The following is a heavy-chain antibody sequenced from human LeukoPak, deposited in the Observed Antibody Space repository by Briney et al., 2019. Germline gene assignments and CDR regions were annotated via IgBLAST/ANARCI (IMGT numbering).Heavy chain of an antibody. J-gene: IGHJ4*02. CDR2: INPNSGGT. D-gene: IGHD6-13*01. Sequence: ASVKVSCKVSGYTLTELSMHWVRQAPGQGLEWMGWINPNSGGTNYAQKFQGRVTMTRDTSISTAYMELSRLRSDDTAVYYCAREAAAGRDPPDYWGQGTLVTVSS. V-gene: IGHV1-2*02. CDR1: GYTLTELS. CDR3: AREAAAGRDPPDY.